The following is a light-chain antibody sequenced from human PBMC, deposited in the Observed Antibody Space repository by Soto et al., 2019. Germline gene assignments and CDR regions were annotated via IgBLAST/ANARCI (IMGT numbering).Light chain of an antibody. CDR2: AAS. CDR3: QQSYSTPWT. V-gene: IGKV1-39*01. Sequence: IQMKQSPSSLSASAGERITISCRTGQSTRNYITWYQQKQGKAPKLLIYAASSLQSGVPSRFSGSGSGTDFTLTISSLQPEDFATYYCQQSYSTPWTFGQGTKVDIK. CDR1: QSTRNY. J-gene: IGKJ1*01.